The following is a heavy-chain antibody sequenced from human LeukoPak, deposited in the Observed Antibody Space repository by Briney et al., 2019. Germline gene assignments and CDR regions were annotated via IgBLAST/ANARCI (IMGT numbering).Heavy chain of an antibody. CDR2: TRSDGSNK. CDR1: GFTFSSYG. CDR3: AKRVRGTTDYYYYMDV. Sequence: AGFLRLSCAASGFTFSSYGMHWVRQAPGKGLEWVAFTRSDGSNKYYADSVKGRFTISRDISKNTLYLQMNSLRAEDTAVYYCAKRVRGTTDYYYYMDVWGKGTTVTVSS. V-gene: IGHV3-30*02. D-gene: IGHD1-7*01. J-gene: IGHJ6*03.